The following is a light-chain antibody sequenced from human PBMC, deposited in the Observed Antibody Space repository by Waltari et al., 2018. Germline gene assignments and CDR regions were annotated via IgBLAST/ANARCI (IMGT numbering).Light chain of an antibody. CDR2: EVN. CDR1: CSDVGGYNY. V-gene: IGLV2-8*01. J-gene: IGLJ3*02. CDR3: SSYAGSNHLV. Sequence: QSALTQPPSASGSPGQSVTISCTGTCSDVGGYNYVSWYQHHPGKAPKLMVYEVNKRPSGVPDRFSGSKSGNTASLTVSGLQAEDESDYYCSSYAGSNHLVFGGGTKLTVL.